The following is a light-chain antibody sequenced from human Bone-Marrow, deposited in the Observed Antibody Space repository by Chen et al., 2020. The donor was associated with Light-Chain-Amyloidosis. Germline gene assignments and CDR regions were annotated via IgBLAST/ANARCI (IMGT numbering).Light chain of an antibody. V-gene: IGLV2-23*01. CDR1: STDVGNYNL. Sequence: QSALTQPPSVSGSPGQSITISCTGTSTDVGNYNLVSWYQRHPGKAPKLIIFADNKRPSGVPSRFSGSRSGYTASLTISGLQAEDESDYYCCSYAGSQIFVFGTGSRVTVL. CDR3: CSYAGSQIFV. J-gene: IGLJ1*01. CDR2: ADN.